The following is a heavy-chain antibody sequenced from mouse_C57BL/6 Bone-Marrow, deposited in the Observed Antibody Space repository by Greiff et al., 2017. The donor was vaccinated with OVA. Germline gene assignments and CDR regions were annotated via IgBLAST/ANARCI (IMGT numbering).Heavy chain of an antibody. CDR3: AREKVLLRYAMDY. D-gene: IGHD1-1*01. CDR2: INPYNGGT. J-gene: IGHJ4*01. CDR1: GYTFTDYY. Sequence: EVQLQQSGPVLVKPGASVKMSCKASGYTFTDYYMNWVKQSHGKSLEWIGVINPYNGGTSYNQKFKGKATLTVDKSSSTAYMELNSLTSEDSAVYYCAREKVLLRYAMDYWGQGTSVTVSS. V-gene: IGHV1-19*01.